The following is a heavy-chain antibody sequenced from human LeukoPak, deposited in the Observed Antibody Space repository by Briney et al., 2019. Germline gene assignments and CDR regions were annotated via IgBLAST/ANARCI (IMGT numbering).Heavy chain of an antibody. CDR2: TSYDGSNK. CDR3: ARFELQSYDY. CDR1: GVTFNDYV. V-gene: IGHV3-30-3*01. J-gene: IGHJ4*02. Sequence: GGSLRLSCVVSGVTFNDYVVHWVRQAPGKGLEWVAVTSYDGSNKYYADSVKGRFTISRDYSKNTLYLQMNSLRAEDTAVYYCARFELQSYDYWGQGTLVTVSS. D-gene: IGHD3-10*01.